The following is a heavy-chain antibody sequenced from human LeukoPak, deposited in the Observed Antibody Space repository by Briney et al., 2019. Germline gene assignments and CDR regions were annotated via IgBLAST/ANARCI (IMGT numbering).Heavy chain of an antibody. V-gene: IGHV4-61*05. Sequence: SETLSLTCTVSGGSISSSSYYWGWIRQPPGKGLEWVGYIYYSGSTNYNPSLKSRVTISVDTSKNQFSLKLSSVTAADTAVYYCASYMFGELDYYYYYMDVWGKGTTVTVSS. J-gene: IGHJ6*03. CDR2: IYYSGST. CDR3: ASYMFGELDYYYYYMDV. CDR1: GGSISSSSYY. D-gene: IGHD3-10*02.